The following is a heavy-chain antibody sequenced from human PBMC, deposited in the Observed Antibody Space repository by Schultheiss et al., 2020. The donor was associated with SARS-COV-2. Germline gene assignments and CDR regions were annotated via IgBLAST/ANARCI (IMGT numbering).Heavy chain of an antibody. Sequence: GGSLRLSCAASGFTFNSYGMHWVRQAPGKGLEWVAVISYDGSNKYYADSVKGRFTISRDNSKNTLYLQMNSLRAEDTAVYYCARDVVITPFDYWGQGTLVTVSS. D-gene: IGHD3-22*01. CDR3: ARDVVITPFDY. J-gene: IGHJ4*02. V-gene: IGHV3-30*03. CDR2: ISYDGSNK. CDR1: GFTFNSYG.